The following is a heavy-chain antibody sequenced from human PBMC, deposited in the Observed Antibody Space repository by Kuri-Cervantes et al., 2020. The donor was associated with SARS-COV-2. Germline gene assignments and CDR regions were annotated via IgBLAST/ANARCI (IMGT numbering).Heavy chain of an antibody. CDR1: GYTLTELS. V-gene: IGHV1-24*01. CDR2: FDPEDGET. Sequence: ASVTVSCKVSGYTLTELSMHWVRQAPGKGLEWMGGFDPEDGETIYAQKFQGRVTMTEDTSTDTAYMELSSLRSEDTAVYYCGRVIVVVPAAIPARYYYYYAMDVWGQGTTVTVSS. J-gene: IGHJ6*02. D-gene: IGHD2-2*02. CDR3: GRVIVVVPAAIPARYYYYYAMDV.